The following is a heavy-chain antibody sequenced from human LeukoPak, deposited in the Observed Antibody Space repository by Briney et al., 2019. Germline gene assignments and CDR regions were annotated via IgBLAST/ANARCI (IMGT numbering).Heavy chain of an antibody. J-gene: IGHJ4*02. D-gene: IGHD3-3*01. Sequence: GASVTVSFKASGYTFTSYGISWVRQAPGQGLEWMGWISAYNSNTNYAQKLQGRVTMTTDTSTSTAYMELRSLRSDDTAVYYCARDNKNYDFWSGPEIDYWGQGTLVTVSS. V-gene: IGHV1-18*01. CDR3: ARDNKNYDFWSGPEIDY. CDR2: ISAYNSNT. CDR1: GYTFTSYG.